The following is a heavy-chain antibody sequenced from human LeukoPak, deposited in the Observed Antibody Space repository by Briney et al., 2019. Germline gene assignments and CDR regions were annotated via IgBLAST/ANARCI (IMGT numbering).Heavy chain of an antibody. CDR3: ARDPQQWLPSFDP. CDR2: ISYGGSNK. CDR1: GFTFSSYA. J-gene: IGHJ5*02. V-gene: IGHV3-30-3*01. Sequence: PGGSLRLSCAASGFTFSSYAMHWVRQAPGKGLEWVAVISYGGSNKYYADSVKGRFTISRDNSKNTLYLQMNSLRAEDTAVYYCARDPQQWLPSFDPWGQGTLVTVSS. D-gene: IGHD6-19*01.